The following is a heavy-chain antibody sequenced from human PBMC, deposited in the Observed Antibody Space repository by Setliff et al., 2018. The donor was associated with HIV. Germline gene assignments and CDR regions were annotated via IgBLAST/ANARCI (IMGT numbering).Heavy chain of an antibody. CDR2: LSSNENYI. V-gene: IGHV3-21*06. CDR1: GFIFSSYS. J-gene: IGHJ4*02. CDR3: AREGAVPGSYYFDY. D-gene: IGHD6-19*01. Sequence: GGSLRLSCAASGFIFSSYSMSWVRQAPGKGLEWVSSLSSNENYIYYADSVKGRFTISRDNAKNSLYLQMNSRRAEDSAVYLCAREGAVPGSYYFDYWGQGTLVTVSS.